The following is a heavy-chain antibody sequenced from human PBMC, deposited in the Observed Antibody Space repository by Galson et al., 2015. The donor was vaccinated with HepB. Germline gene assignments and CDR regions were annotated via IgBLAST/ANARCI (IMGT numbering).Heavy chain of an antibody. D-gene: IGHD3-10*01. J-gene: IGHJ3*01. Sequence: CAASGFSLGNYAMHWARQAPGKGLEWVAVISYDGSDKYYADSVKGRFTISRDNSKRTLSLEMNSLRADDMAIYYCARDGGYFATHVAGFNLWGQVTLVTVSS. CDR3: ARDGGYFATHVAGFNL. V-gene: IGHV3-30*04. CDR1: GFSLGNYA. CDR2: ISYDGSDK.